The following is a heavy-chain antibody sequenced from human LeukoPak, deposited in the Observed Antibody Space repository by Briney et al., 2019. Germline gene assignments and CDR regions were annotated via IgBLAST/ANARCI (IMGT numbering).Heavy chain of an antibody. CDR1: GFTFSSYE. CDR3: AREAMVNYYYYMDV. J-gene: IGHJ6*03. CDR2: ISSSGSTI. V-gene: IGHV3-48*03. D-gene: IGHD5-18*01. Sequence: PGGSLRLSCAASGFTFSSYEMNWVRQAPGKGLEWVSYISSSGSTIYYADSVKGRFTISRDNAKNSLYLQMNSLRAEDTAVYYCAREAMVNYYYYMDVWGKGTTVTVSS.